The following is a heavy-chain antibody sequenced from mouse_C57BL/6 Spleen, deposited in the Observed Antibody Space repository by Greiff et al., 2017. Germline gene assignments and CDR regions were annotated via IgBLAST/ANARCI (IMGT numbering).Heavy chain of an antibody. Sequence: EVHLVESGGGLVKPGWSLKLSCAASGFTFSSYAMSWVRQTPEKRLEWVATISDGGSYTYYPDNVKGRFTISRDNAKNNLYLQMSHLKSEDTAMYYCARARSIYEGYYVDYWGQGTTLTVSS. J-gene: IGHJ2*01. CDR1: GFTFSSYA. CDR3: ARARSIYEGYYVDY. D-gene: IGHD2-3*01. V-gene: IGHV5-4*01. CDR2: ISDGGSYT.